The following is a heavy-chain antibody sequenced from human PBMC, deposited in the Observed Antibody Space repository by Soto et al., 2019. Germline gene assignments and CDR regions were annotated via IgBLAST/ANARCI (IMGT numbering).Heavy chain of an antibody. Sequence: ASVKVSCKVSGYTLTELSIHWVRQAPGKGLEWMGGFDPEDGETIYAQKFQGRVTMTEDTSTDTAYMELSSLRSEDTAVYYCATVTPFIVLMVYAPSLYPNDAFDIWGQGTMVTVSS. V-gene: IGHV1-24*01. CDR2: FDPEDGET. J-gene: IGHJ3*02. CDR3: ATVTPFIVLMVYAPSLYPNDAFDI. CDR1: GYTLTELS. D-gene: IGHD2-8*01.